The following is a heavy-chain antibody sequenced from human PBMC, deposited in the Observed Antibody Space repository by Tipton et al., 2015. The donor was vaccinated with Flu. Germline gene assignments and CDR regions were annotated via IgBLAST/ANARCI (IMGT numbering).Heavy chain of an antibody. D-gene: IGHD4-11*01. Sequence: GLVKPSETLSLTCGVSGDSIRSSNYYWGWIRQPPGKGLEWIGNVHRSGSTYYNPSLKSRVTISIDTSKNQFSLRLSSVTAADTAVYYCARRDYSNYVSVPKNWFDPWGQGTLVTVSS. J-gene: IGHJ5*02. V-gene: IGHV4-38-2*01. CDR1: GDSIRSSNYY. CDR3: ARRDYSNYVSVPKNWFDP. CDR2: VHRSGST.